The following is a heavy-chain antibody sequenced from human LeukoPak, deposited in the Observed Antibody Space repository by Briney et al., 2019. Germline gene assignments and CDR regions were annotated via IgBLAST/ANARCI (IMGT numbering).Heavy chain of an antibody. CDR3: ATGGGSSWQFNWFDP. J-gene: IGHJ5*02. V-gene: IGHV1-69*05. Sequence: SVKVSCKASGGTFSSYAISWVRQAPGQGLEWMGGIIPIFGTANYAQKLQGRVTITTDESTSTAYMELSSLRSEDTAVYYCATGGGSSWQFNWFDPWGQGTLVTVSS. CDR1: GGTFSSYA. D-gene: IGHD6-13*01. CDR2: IIPIFGTA.